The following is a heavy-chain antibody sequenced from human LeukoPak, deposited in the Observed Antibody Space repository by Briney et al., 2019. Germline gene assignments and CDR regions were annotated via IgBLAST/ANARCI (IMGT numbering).Heavy chain of an antibody. Sequence: KSSETLSLTCTVSGGSISNYYWSWIRQPPGKGLEWIGYISYSGSTISNPSLKSRVTISVDTSKNQFSLKLSSVTAADTAVYYCARVNRVGAAYYFDYWGQGTLVTVSS. J-gene: IGHJ4*02. V-gene: IGHV4-59*01. D-gene: IGHD2-15*01. CDR2: ISYSGST. CDR3: ARVNRVGAAYYFDY. CDR1: GGSISNYY.